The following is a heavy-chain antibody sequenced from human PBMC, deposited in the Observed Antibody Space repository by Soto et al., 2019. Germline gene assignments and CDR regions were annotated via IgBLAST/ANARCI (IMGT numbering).Heavy chain of an antibody. CDR3: ARFWGPITAAVDDY. D-gene: IGHD6-13*01. J-gene: IGHJ4*02. Sequence: QVQLVESGGGVAKPGRSLTLSCAASGFAFSNFGMQWVRQAPGKGLEWVASISYDGNIKYSADSVKGRFTISRDNSKNTLDLQMNSLRSEDTAVYFFARFWGPITAAVDDYWGQGTLVTVSS. CDR1: GFAFSNFG. CDR2: ISYDGNIK. V-gene: IGHV3-30*03.